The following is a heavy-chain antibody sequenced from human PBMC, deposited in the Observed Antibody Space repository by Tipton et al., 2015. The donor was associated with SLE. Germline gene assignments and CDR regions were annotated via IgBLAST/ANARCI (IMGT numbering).Heavy chain of an antibody. CDR1: GGSFSGYY. J-gene: IGHJ6*02. CDR3: ARGDMREYSSGSMDV. CDR2: INHSGST. Sequence: LRLSCAVYGGSFSGYYWSWIRQPPGKGLEWIGEINHSGSTNYNPSLKSRVTISVDTSKNQFSLKVSSVTAADTAVYYCARGDMREYSSGSMDVWGQGTPVTVSS. D-gene: IGHD6-25*01. V-gene: IGHV4-34*01.